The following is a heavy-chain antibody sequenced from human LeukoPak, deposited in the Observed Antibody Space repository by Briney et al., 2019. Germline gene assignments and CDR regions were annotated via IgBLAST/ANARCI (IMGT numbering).Heavy chain of an antibody. CDR3: AKDRVYDSSGYYDY. V-gene: IGHV3-30*04. Sequence: GGSLRLSCAASGFTFSSYAMHWVRQAPGKGLEWVAVISYDGSNKYYADSVKGRFTISRDNSKNTLYLRMNSPRAEDTAVYYCAKDRVYDSSGYYDYWGQGTLVTVSS. CDR2: ISYDGSNK. D-gene: IGHD3-22*01. CDR1: GFTFSSYA. J-gene: IGHJ4*02.